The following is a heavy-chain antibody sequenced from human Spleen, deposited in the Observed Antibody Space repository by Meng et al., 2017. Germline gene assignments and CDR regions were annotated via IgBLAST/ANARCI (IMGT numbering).Heavy chain of an antibody. D-gene: IGHD2-2*01. CDR1: GYTFTSYG. CDR3: ARGECSSTSCPYDAFEI. CDR2: ISAYNGNT. J-gene: IGHJ3*02. Sequence: ALVKVSCKASGYTFTSYGISWVRQAPGQGLEWMGWISAYNGNTNYSQKLQGRVTMTTDTSTSTAYVELRSRRSDDTAVYYCARGECSSTSCPYDAFEIWGQGTMVTVSS. V-gene: IGHV1-18*01.